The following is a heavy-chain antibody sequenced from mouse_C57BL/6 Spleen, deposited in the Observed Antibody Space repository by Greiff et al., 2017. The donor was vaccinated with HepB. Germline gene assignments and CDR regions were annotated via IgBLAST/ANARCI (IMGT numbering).Heavy chain of an antibody. D-gene: IGHD1-1*01. CDR3: ARLITTGVAFYYFDY. CDR1: GYTFTSYW. Sequence: QVQLQQPGAELVKPGASVKLSCKASGYTFTSYWMHWVKQRPGQGLEWIGMIHPNSGSTNYNEKFKSKATLTVDKSSSTAYMQLSSLTSEDSAVYYCARLITTGVAFYYFDYWGQSTTLTVSS. CDR2: IHPNSGST. V-gene: IGHV1-64*01. J-gene: IGHJ2*01.